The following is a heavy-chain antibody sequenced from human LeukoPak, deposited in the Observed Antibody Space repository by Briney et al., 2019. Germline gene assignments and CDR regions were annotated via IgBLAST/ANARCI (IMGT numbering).Heavy chain of an antibody. CDR1: GFTFSSYA. CDR3: AKPLYDSSGYYLEILDH. V-gene: IGHV3-23*01. J-gene: IGHJ4*02. Sequence: GGSLRLSCAASGFTFSSYAVSWVRQAPGKGLEWVSAISGSGGGTYYADSVKGRFTISRDNSKNTLYLQMNSLRAEDTAVYYCAKPLYDSSGYYLEILDHWGQGSLVTVSS. CDR2: ISGSGGGT. D-gene: IGHD3-22*01.